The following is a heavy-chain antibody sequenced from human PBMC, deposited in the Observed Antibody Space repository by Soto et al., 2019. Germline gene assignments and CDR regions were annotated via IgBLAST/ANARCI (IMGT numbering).Heavy chain of an antibody. Sequence: PSETLSLTCAVSIYSISIGYYWVCIRQPPGKGLEWIGNIDHSGSTYYNPSLKSRVTMSVDTSKNQFSLKLTSVTAAETAVYYCARGGVQGIRYFDYWGQGSRVPVSS. CDR2: IDHSGST. D-gene: IGHD3-3*02. V-gene: IGHV4-38-2*01. J-gene: IGHJ4*02. CDR3: ARGGVQGIRYFDY. CDR1: IYSISIGYY.